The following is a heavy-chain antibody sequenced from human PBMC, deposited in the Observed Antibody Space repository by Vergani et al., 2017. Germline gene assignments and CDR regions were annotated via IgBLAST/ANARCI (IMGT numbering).Heavy chain of an antibody. V-gene: IGHV3-30*02. CDR2: IGKDGINT. CDR1: GFTFSNFG. J-gene: IGHJ4*02. Sequence: QVQLVESAGGVVQPGGSLRFSCAASGFTFSNFGMHWICQAPGKGLEWLAHIGKDGINTSYRDAVKGRFTVSRDNSKDILYLQMDSMRSEDTALYYCAKYWRDSTHGLPDSWGPGTLVIVSS. D-gene: IGHD2-8*02. CDR3: AKYWRDSTHGLPDS.